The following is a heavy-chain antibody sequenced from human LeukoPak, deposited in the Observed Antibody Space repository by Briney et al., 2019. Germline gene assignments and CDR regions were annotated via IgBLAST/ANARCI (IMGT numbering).Heavy chain of an antibody. CDR3: AKRYCGSGSCYHFDY. Sequence: PGRSLRLSCAASGFTFRSYGIHWVRQAPGKGLEWVALISYDGSNKYYADSVKGRFTISRDNSKNTLYLQMDSLRPEDTAVYYCAKRYCGSGSCYHFDYWGQGTLVTVSS. D-gene: IGHD2-15*01. V-gene: IGHV3-30-3*02. CDR2: ISYDGSNK. CDR1: GFTFRSYG. J-gene: IGHJ4*02.